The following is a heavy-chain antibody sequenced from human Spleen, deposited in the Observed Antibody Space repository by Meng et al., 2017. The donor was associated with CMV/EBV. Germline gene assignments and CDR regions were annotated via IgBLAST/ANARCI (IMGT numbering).Heavy chain of an antibody. Sequence: SVKVSCKASGGAFGKSAISWVRQAPGQGLEYIGGIIPILGLTNYAQKFQVRVTITADKSTSTVNMELSSLRSEDTAVYYCARVYDSSGYLVYWGQGTLVTVSS. D-gene: IGHD3-22*01. J-gene: IGHJ4*02. CDR3: ARVYDSSGYLVY. CDR1: GGAFGKSA. CDR2: IIPILGLT. V-gene: IGHV1-69*10.